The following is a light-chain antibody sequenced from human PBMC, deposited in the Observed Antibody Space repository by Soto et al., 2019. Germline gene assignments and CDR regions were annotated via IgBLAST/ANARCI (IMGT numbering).Light chain of an antibody. V-gene: IGLV1-40*01. J-gene: IGLJ1*01. Sequence: QSVLTQPPSVSEAPGQRVTISCTGSSSNIGAGYEAHWYQQVPGTAPKLLIYENNNRPSGVPDRFSGSKSGTSASLAITGLQAEDEAEYYCKSYDSSLSGYVFGTGTKLTGL. CDR3: KSYDSSLSGYV. CDR2: ENN. CDR1: SSNIGAGYE.